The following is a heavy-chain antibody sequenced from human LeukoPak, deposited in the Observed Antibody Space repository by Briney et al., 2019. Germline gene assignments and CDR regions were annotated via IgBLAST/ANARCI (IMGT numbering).Heavy chain of an antibody. CDR3: SFAFGEPGGFDY. D-gene: IGHD3-10*01. CDR1: GYTFTGYY. V-gene: IGHV1-2*02. CDR2: VNPNSGGT. J-gene: IGHJ4*02. Sequence: ASVKVSCKASGYTFTGYYMHWVRQAPGQGLEWMGWVNPNSGGTNYAQKFQGRVTMTRDTSISTAYMELSRLRSDDTAVYYCSFAFGEPGGFDYWGQGTLVTVSS.